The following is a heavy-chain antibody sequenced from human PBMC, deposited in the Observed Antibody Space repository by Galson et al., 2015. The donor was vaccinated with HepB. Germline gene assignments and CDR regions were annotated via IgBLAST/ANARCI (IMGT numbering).Heavy chain of an antibody. V-gene: IGHV3-23*03. J-gene: IGHJ1*01. CDR1: GFTFKNYD. CDR2: ISGGGTVT. D-gene: IGHD1-1*01. Sequence: SLRLSCAGSGFTFKNYDINWVRQAPGKGLEWVSVISGGGTVTYYADSVRGRFTISRDNSKNEVYVQMNSLRADDTAVYYCVKRKTDETFFQLWGQGALVTVSS. CDR3: VKRKTDETFFQL.